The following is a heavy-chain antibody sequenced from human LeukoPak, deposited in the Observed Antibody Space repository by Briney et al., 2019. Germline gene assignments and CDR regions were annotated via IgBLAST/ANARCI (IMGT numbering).Heavy chain of an antibody. V-gene: IGHV4-30-2*01. CDR1: GGSISSGDYY. D-gene: IGHD6-6*01. CDR2: IYHSGST. Sequence: SETLSLTCTVSGGSISSGDYYWSWIRQPPGKGLEWIGYIYHSGSTYYNPSLKSRVTISVDRSKNQFSLKLSSVTAADTAVYYCARGREYSSSSDAFDIWGQGTMVTVSS. J-gene: IGHJ3*02. CDR3: ARGREYSSSSDAFDI.